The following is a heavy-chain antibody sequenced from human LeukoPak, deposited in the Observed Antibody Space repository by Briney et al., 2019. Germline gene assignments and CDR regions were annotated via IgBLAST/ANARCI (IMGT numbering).Heavy chain of an antibody. D-gene: IGHD3-10*01. J-gene: IGHJ4*02. Sequence: GGSLRLSCAASGFTFSSYSMNWVRQAPGKGLEWVSSISSSSSYIYYADSVKGRFTISRDNAKNSLYLQTNSLRAEDTAVYYCARALGSYYFDYWGQGTLVTVSS. CDR2: ISSSSSYI. CDR1: GFTFSSYS. CDR3: ARALGSYYFDY. V-gene: IGHV3-21*01.